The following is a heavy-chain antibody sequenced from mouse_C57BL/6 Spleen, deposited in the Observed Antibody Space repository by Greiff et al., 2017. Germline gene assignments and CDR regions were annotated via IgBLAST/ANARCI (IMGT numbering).Heavy chain of an antibody. CDR2: IDPSDSYT. Sequence: VQLQQPGAELVKPGASVKLSCKASGYTFTSYWMQWVKQRPGQGLEWIGEIDPSDSYTNYNQKFKGKATLTVDTSSSTAYMQRSSLTSEDSAVYYCARSNRYYFDYWGQGTTLTVSA. V-gene: IGHV1-50*01. CDR3: ARSNRYYFDY. J-gene: IGHJ2*01. D-gene: IGHD2-5*01. CDR1: GYTFTSYW.